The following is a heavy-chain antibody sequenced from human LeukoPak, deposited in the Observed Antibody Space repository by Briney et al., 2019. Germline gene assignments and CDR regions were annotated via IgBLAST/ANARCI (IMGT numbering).Heavy chain of an antibody. V-gene: IGHV3-7*01. D-gene: IGHD3-3*01. CDR2: IKQDGSQK. J-gene: IGHJ3*02. Sequence: GGSLRLSCAASGFTFSNYWMGWVRRAPGKGLEWVASIKQDGSQKYYVDSVKGRFTISRDNAKNSLYLQMSSLRAEDTAVYYCASHRTIFGAHGAFDIWGQGTMVTVSS. CDR3: ASHRTIFGAHGAFDI. CDR1: GFTFSNYW.